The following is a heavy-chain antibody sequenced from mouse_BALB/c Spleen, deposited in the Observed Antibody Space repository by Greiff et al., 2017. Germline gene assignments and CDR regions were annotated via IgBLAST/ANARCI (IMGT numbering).Heavy chain of an antibody. CDR1: GFTFNTYA. D-gene: IGHD2-4*01. CDR3: VALMITRFAY. Sequence: EVQLVESGGGLVQPKGSLKLSCAASGFTFNTYAMNWVRQAPGKGLEWVARIRSKSNNYATYYADSVKDRFTISRDDSQSMLYLQMNNLKTEDTAMYYCVALMITRFAYWGQGTLVTVSA. J-gene: IGHJ3*01. CDR2: IRSKSNNYAT. V-gene: IGHV10-1*02.